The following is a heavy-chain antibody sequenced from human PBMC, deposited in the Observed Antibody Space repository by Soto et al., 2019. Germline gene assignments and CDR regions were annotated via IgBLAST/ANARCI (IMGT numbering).Heavy chain of an antibody. V-gene: IGHV3-11*01. CDR2: IVSTDSTT. Sequence: QVQLVESGGGLVNPGGSLRLSCAASGFSFSDHYMTWIRQAPGKGLEWISYIVSTDSTTYYADSVRGRFTISRDNAKNSLYLQMNRLRAEDTAVYYCARRGYSSSWTAFDHWGQGTRVTVSS. D-gene: IGHD6-13*01. CDR1: GFSFSDHY. CDR3: ARRGYSSSWTAFDH. J-gene: IGHJ4*02.